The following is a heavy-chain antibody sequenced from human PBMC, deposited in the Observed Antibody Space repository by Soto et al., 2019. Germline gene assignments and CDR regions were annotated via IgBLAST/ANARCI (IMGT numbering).Heavy chain of an antibody. CDR3: ARNKRSRVAATHFFDY. D-gene: IGHD2-15*01. J-gene: IGHJ4*02. Sequence: GGSLRLSCAASGFTFSSYSMNWVRQAPGKGLEWVSYISSSSTIYYADSVKGRFTISRDNAKNSLYLQMNSLRDEDTAVYYCARNKRSRVAATHFFDYWGQGTLVTVSS. CDR2: ISSSSTI. CDR1: GFTFSSYS. V-gene: IGHV3-48*02.